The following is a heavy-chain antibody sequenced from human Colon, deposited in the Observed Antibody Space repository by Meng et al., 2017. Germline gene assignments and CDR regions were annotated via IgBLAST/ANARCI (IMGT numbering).Heavy chain of an antibody. CDR3: ARGSGTLRHFDY. Sequence: QVPLQEPGPGLVKPSQTLSLTCTVSGGSISNGFFFWSWIRQHPLKGLEWIGSISHTGSTSYNPSIQSLVTISRDTPKNQFSLNLTSVTAADTAVYFCARGSGTLRHFDYWGQGTLVTVSS. CDR2: ISHTGST. J-gene: IGHJ4*02. CDR1: GGSISNGFFF. D-gene: IGHD1-26*01. V-gene: IGHV4-31*01.